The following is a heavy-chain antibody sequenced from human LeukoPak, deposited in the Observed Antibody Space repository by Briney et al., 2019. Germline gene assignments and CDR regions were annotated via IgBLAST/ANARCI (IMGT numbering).Heavy chain of an antibody. Sequence: GGSLRLSCAASGFTFSSYAMHWVRQAPGKGLEWVAVISYDGSNKYYADSVKGRFTISRDNSKNTLYLQMNSLRAEDTAVYYCAKEFGVVVFEWGQGTLVPVSS. V-gene: IGHV3-30-3*01. CDR2: ISYDGSNK. J-gene: IGHJ4*02. D-gene: IGHD2-15*01. CDR3: AKEFGVVVFE. CDR1: GFTFSSYA.